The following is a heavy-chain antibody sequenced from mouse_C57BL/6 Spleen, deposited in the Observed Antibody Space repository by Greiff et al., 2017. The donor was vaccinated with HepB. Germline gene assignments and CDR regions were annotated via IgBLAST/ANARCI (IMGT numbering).Heavy chain of an antibody. CDR2: IDPSDSYT. D-gene: IGHD3-1*01. V-gene: IGHV1-69*01. CDR3: SIWGYVNYFDY. Sequence: VQLQQPGAELVMPGASVKLSCKASGYTFTSYWMHWVKQRPGQGLEWIGEIDPSDSYTNYNQKFKGKSTLTVDKSSSTAYMQLSSLTSEDSAVYFCSIWGYVNYFDYWGQGTTLTVSS. J-gene: IGHJ2*01. CDR1: GYTFTSYW.